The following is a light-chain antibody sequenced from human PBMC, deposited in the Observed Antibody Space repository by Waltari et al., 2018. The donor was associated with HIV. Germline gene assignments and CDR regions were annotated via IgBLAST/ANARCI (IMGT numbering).Light chain of an antibody. Sequence: QSALTQPASVSGSPGQSITISCTGTSSDVGDLNFVSWYQQHPGKAPKLMIYDVSHRSSVIPGRFSGSKSDNTASLTISGLQAEDEADYYCTSYASITSWVFGGGTKVTVL. CDR2: DVS. CDR1: SSDVGDLNF. CDR3: TSYASITSWV. V-gene: IGLV2-14*03. J-gene: IGLJ3*02.